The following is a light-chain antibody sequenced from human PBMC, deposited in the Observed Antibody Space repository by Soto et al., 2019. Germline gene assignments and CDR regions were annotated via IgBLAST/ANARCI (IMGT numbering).Light chain of an antibody. CDR2: DAS. J-gene: IGKJ1*01. Sequence: EIVLTQSPATLSLCPGETATLSCRASQSVRNYLAWYQQKPGQAPRLLIYDASNRATGIPARFSGTGSETDFTLTISSLEPEDFAIYYCQQRSKMPLTFGHGTKVDIK. V-gene: IGKV3-11*01. CDR3: QQRSKMPLT. CDR1: QSVRNY.